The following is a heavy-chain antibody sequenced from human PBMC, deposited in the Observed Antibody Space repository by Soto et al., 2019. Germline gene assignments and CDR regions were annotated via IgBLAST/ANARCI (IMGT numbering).Heavy chain of an antibody. V-gene: IGHV3-21*01. Sequence: EVQLVESGGGLVKPGGSLRLSCAASGFTFSSYSMNWVRQAPGKGLEWVSSISSSSSYIYYADSVEGPSTMSRDNAKNSLYLQMSSLSADDTAVYYCAISPTPNWFDPWGQGTLVTVSS. CDR3: AISPTPNWFDP. CDR2: ISSSSSYI. J-gene: IGHJ5*02. CDR1: GFTFSSYS.